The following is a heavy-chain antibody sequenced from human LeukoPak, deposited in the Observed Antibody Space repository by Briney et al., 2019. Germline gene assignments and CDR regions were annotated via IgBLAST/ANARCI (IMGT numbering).Heavy chain of an antibody. CDR3: ARSHIVAVTGFAFDI. Sequence: PSETLSLTCSVSGGSISSSTYYWGWIRQPPGKGLEWIGSIYYSGTTYYTPSLKSRVTISVDTSKNQFSLRLSSVTAADTTVYYCARSHIVAVTGFAFDIWGQGTLVTVSS. J-gene: IGHJ3*02. D-gene: IGHD2-21*02. CDR1: GGSISSSTYY. CDR2: IYYSGTT. V-gene: IGHV4-39*01.